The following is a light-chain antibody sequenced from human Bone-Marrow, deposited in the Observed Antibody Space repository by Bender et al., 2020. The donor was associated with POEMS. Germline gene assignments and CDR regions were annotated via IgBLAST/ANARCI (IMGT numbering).Light chain of an antibody. J-gene: IGLJ1*01. CDR3: NSYTRSGTTYV. Sequence: QSVLTQPPSVSEAPGQRVTISCTGSNSNIGAHYDVHWYQQLPGTAPKLLLYDNNNRPPGVPDRFSASKSGNTASLTISGLQAEDEADYYCNSYTRSGTTYVFGTGTKVTVL. V-gene: IGLV1-40*01. CDR1: NSNIGAHYD. CDR2: DNN.